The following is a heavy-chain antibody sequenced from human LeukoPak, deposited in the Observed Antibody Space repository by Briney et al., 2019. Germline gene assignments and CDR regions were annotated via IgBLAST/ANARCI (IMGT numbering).Heavy chain of an antibody. Sequence: PGGSLRLSCAASGFTFSSYAMSWVRQAPGKGLEWVSAISGSGGSTYYADSVKGRFTISRDNSKNTLYLQMNSLRAEDTAVYYCAKDDNLGRGYSYGPYYFDYWGQGTLVTVPS. CDR2: ISGSGGST. CDR1: GFTFSSYA. V-gene: IGHV3-23*01. CDR3: AKDDNLGRGYSYGPYYFDY. J-gene: IGHJ4*02. D-gene: IGHD5-18*01.